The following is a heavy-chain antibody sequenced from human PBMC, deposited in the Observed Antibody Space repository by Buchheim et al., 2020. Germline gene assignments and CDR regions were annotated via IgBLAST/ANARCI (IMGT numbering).Heavy chain of an antibody. CDR2: ISGSGGST. V-gene: IGHV3-23*01. Sequence: EVQLLESGGGLVQPGGSLRLSCAASGFTFSSYGMSWVRQAPGKGLEWVSSISGSGGSTYYADSVKGRFTISRDTSKNTLYLQMNSLRAEDTAVYYCAKALGDIVVVPAAIPDYWGQGTL. D-gene: IGHD2-2*02. CDR1: GFTFSSYG. CDR3: AKALGDIVVVPAAIPDY. J-gene: IGHJ4*02.